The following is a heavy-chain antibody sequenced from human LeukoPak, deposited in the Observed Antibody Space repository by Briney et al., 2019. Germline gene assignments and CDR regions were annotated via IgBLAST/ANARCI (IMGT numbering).Heavy chain of an antibody. CDR1: GFTFSRFE. Sequence: PGGSLRLSCVASGFTFSRFEMNWVRQAPGKGLEWVSYISSGGNNTYYADSVKGRFTISRDNAKKSVYLQMNSLRAEDTAVYYCARAYSERYGLGYYYMDVWGKGTTVTISS. D-gene: IGHD1-26*01. CDR2: ISSGGNNT. J-gene: IGHJ6*03. V-gene: IGHV3-21*05. CDR3: ARAYSERYGLGYYYMDV.